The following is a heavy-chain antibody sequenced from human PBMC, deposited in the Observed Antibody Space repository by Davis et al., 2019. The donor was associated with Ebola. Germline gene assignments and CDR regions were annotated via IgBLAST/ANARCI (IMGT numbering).Heavy chain of an antibody. CDR2: ISYDGSNK. CDR3: ATSDITAYDYKDFDF. D-gene: IGHD4-11*01. CDR1: GFRFSHFP. J-gene: IGHJ4*02. Sequence: GESLKISCTASGFRFSHFPMHWVRQAPGRGLDWVAIISYDGSNKNYADSVRGRFTISRDNSKNTVYLEMNSLKTEDTALYYCATSDITAYDYKDFDFWGQGTLVTVSS. V-gene: IGHV3-30-3*01.